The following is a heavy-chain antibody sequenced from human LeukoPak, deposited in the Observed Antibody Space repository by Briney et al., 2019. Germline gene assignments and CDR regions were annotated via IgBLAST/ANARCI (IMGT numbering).Heavy chain of an antibody. CDR2: INHSGST. V-gene: IGHV4-34*01. J-gene: IGHJ4*02. Sequence: SETLSLTCAVYGGSFSGYYWSWIRQPPGKGLEWIGEINHSGSTNYNPSLKSRVTISVDTSKNQFSLKLNSVTAADTAVYYCARGSTYSSSWYERVPDYWGQGTLVTVSS. D-gene: IGHD6-13*01. CDR3: ARGSTYSSSWYERVPDY. CDR1: GGSFSGYY.